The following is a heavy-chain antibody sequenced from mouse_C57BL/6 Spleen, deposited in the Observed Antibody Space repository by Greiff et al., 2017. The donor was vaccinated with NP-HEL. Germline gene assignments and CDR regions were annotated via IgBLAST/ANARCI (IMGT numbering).Heavy chain of an antibody. Sequence: VQLQQSGAELVKPGASVKLSCTASGFNIKDYYMHWVKQRTEQGLEWIGRIDPEDGETKYAPKFPGKATITADTSSNTAYLQLSSLTSEDTAVYYCARGSNYVWFAYWGQGTLVTVSA. CDR3: ARGSNYVWFAY. CDR1: GFNIKDYY. J-gene: IGHJ3*01. D-gene: IGHD2-5*01. CDR2: IDPEDGET. V-gene: IGHV14-2*01.